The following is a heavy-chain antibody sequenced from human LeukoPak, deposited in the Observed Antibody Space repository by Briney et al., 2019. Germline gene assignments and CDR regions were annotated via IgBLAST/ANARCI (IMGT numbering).Heavy chain of an antibody. V-gene: IGHV4-38-2*02. J-gene: IGHJ5*02. CDR3: AREIVTTYNWFDP. CDR2: IYHSGST. CDR1: GYSISSGHY. D-gene: IGHD4-17*01. Sequence: PSETLSLTCTVSGYSISSGHYWGWIRQPPGKGLEWIGSIYHSGSTYYNPSLKSRVTISVDTSKNQFSLKLSSVTAADTAVYYCAREIVTTYNWFDPWGQGTLVTVSS.